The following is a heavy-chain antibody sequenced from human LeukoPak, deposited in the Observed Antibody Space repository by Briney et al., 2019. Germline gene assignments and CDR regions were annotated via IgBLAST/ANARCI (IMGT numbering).Heavy chain of an antibody. D-gene: IGHD3-3*01. CDR1: GFTFSSYA. V-gene: IGHV3-23*01. CDR2: ISDSGGST. J-gene: IGHJ5*02. CDR3: AKYYDFWSRYPADWFDP. Sequence: GGSLRLSCAASGFTFSSYAMSRVRQAPGKGLEWVSAISDSGGSTYYADSVKGRFTISRDNSRNTLYLQMNSLRAEDTAVYYCAKYYDFWSRYPADWFDPWGQGTLVTVSS.